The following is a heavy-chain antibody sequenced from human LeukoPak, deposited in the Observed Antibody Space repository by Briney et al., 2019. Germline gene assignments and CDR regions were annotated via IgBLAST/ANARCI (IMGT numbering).Heavy chain of an antibody. D-gene: IGHD6-19*01. J-gene: IGHJ4*02. CDR2: ISAYNGNT. CDR1: GYTFTSYG. V-gene: IGHV1-18*01. CDR3: ARETAVAGKHFDY. Sequence: ASVKVSCKASGYTFTSYGISWVRQAPGQGREWMGWISAYNGNTNYAQKLQGRVTMTTDTSTSPAYMELRSLRSDDTAVYYRARETAVAGKHFDYWGQGTLVTVSS.